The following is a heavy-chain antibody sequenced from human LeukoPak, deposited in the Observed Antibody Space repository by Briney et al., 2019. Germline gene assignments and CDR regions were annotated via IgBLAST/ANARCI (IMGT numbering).Heavy chain of an antibody. Sequence: GGSLRLSCEGSGFNFNSHWMSWVRQAPGKGPEWVTNINQEGNEKYYAGSVKGRFTVSRDNVKKSVYLQMDNVRADDTGVYYCARDANLRGYNSWFDPWGQGTLVTVSS. J-gene: IGHJ5*02. D-gene: IGHD2/OR15-2a*01. CDR2: INQEGNEK. CDR1: GFNFNSHW. V-gene: IGHV3-7*01. CDR3: ARDANLRGYNSWFDP.